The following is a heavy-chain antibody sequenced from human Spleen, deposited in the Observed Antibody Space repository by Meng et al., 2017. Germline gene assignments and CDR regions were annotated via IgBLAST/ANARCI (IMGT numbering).Heavy chain of an antibody. D-gene: IGHD3-22*01. CDR2: IYYSGST. V-gene: IGHV4-30-4*01. CDR3: ARGYYSDSH. CDR1: SGSITTYDYY. Sequence: QVQLQESGPGLLKPSQTLSLTCTVSSGSITTYDYYWTWIRQPPGKGLEWIGYIYYSGSTYYNPSLTSRISMSVDPSKSQFSLKVSSVTAADTAVYYCARGYYSDSHWGQGTLVTVSS. J-gene: IGHJ4*02.